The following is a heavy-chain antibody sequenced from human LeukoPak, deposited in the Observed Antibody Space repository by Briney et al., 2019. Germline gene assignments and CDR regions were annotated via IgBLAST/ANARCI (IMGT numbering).Heavy chain of an antibody. D-gene: IGHD2-15*01. CDR2: IYYSGST. J-gene: IGHJ4*02. Sequence: SETLSLTCTVSGGSISSYYWSWIRQPPGKGLEWIGYIYYSGSTNYNPSLKSRVTISVDTSKNQFSLKLSSVTAADTAVYYCARDGRTNFDYWGQGTLVTVSS. CDR3: ARDGRTNFDY. V-gene: IGHV4-59*01. CDR1: GGSISSYY.